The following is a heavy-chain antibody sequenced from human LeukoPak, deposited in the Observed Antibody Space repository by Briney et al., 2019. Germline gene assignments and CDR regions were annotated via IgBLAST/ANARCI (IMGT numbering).Heavy chain of an antibody. CDR2: IYYSGST. J-gene: IGHJ4*02. Sequence: SETLSLTCTVSGGSISSSSYYWGWLRQPPGKGLEWIGSIYYSGSTYYNPSLKSRVTISVDTSKNQFSLKLSSVTAADTAVYYCAREDYGDYEGLFDYWGQGTLVTVSS. CDR3: AREDYGDYEGLFDY. V-gene: IGHV4-39*01. CDR1: GGSISSSSYY. D-gene: IGHD4-17*01.